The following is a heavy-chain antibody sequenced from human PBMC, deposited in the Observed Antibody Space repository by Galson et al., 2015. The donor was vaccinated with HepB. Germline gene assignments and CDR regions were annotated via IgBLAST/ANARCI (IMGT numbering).Heavy chain of an antibody. CDR1: GFTFSSYA. CDR3: ARARPVFGVVPDDAFDI. Sequence: SLRLSCAASGFTFSSYAMHWVRQAPGKGLEWVAVISYDGSNKYYADSVKGRFTISRDNSKNTLYLQMNSLRAEDTAVYYCARARPVFGVVPDDAFDIWGQGTMVTVSS. CDR2: ISYDGSNK. D-gene: IGHD3-3*01. V-gene: IGHV3-30-3*01. J-gene: IGHJ3*02.